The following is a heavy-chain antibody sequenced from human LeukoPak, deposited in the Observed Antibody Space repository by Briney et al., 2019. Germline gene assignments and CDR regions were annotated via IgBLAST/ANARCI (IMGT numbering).Heavy chain of an antibody. D-gene: IGHD2-8*02. CDR1: GFSFGEYA. Sequence: PGRSLRLSCKTAGFSFGEYAPSWVRQAPGKGLEWVGFIRRKIYNETTEYAASMKDRFTISRDDSKNIASLQTHSLKSEDTAVYYYSREMNLVREGVLNFYYGMDVWGQGTTVIVSS. V-gene: IGHV3-49*04. CDR3: SREMNLVREGVLNFYYGMDV. J-gene: IGHJ6*02. CDR2: IRRKIYNETT.